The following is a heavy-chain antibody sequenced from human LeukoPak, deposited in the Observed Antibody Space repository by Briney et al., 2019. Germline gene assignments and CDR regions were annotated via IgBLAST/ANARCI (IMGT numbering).Heavy chain of an antibody. V-gene: IGHV3-9*01. CDR1: GFTFDDYG. Sequence: QPGGSLRLSCEASGFTFDDYGMHWVRQAPGKGLEWVSTISWNSASVGYVDSVKGRFTISRDNAKETLYLQMNSLRPEDTALYYCAKDYGYSSSWYDYWGQGTLVTVSS. J-gene: IGHJ4*02. CDR3: AKDYGYSSSWYDY. D-gene: IGHD6-13*01. CDR2: ISWNSASV.